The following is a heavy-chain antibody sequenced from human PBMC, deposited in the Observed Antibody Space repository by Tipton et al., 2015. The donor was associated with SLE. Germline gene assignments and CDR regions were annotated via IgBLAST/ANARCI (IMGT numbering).Heavy chain of an antibody. V-gene: IGHV4-39*07. J-gene: IGHJ4*02. D-gene: IGHD6-19*01. Sequence: LSLTCSVSGGSIRSSSYYWGWIRQPPGKGLEWIGSIYYSGSTYYDVPLQSRVTISVDTSKNQFSLRLTSVSAADTAIYYCARVPRIRGSGSPPFGTDYWGQGTLVTVSS. CDR1: GGSIRSSSYY. CDR2: IYYSGST. CDR3: ARVPRIRGSGSPPFGTDY.